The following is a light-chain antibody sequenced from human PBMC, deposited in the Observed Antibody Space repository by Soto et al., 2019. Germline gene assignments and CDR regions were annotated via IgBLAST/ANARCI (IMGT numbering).Light chain of an antibody. J-gene: IGKJ1*01. CDR2: AVS. V-gene: IGKV1-12*01. CDR3: QQANSFPRT. Sequence: DIQMTQSPSSVSASVGDRVTITCRASQGINNWLAWYQQKPGKAPELLIYAVSYLQSGVPSRFSGSGSGTDFTLTISCLQSEDFATYYCQQANSFPRTFGQGTKVDIK. CDR1: QGINNW.